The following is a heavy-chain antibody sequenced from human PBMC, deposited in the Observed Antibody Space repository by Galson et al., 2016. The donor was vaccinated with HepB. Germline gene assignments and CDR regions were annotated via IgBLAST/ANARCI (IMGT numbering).Heavy chain of an antibody. D-gene: IGHD3-3*01. CDR1: GFTFGDSY. J-gene: IGHJ4*02. CDR3: ARGHYEV. V-gene: IGHV3-11*01. Sequence: SLRLSGAASGFTFGDSYMSWIRQAPGKGLEWISCITGSGTVLFYADSVKGRFTISRDNARNSLYLHLNSLRAEDTAVYYCARGHYEVWSQGTLVTVSS. CDR2: ITGSGTVL.